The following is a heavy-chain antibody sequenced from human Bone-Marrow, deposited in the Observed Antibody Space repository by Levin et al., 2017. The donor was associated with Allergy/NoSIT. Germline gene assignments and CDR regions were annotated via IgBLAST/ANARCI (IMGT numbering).Heavy chain of an antibody. CDR2: IDWDDDK. V-gene: IGHV2-70*04. J-gene: IGHJ3*01. Sequence: SGPTLVKPTQTLTLTCTFSGFSLGTSGMRVSWIRQPPGEALEWLARIDWDDDKFYSPSLKSRLTISKDTSKNQVVLIMTNMDPADTGTYFCVRGGDYGAFDFWGPGTMVIVSS. D-gene: IGHD4-17*01. CDR1: GFSLGTSGMR. CDR3: VRGGDYGAFDF.